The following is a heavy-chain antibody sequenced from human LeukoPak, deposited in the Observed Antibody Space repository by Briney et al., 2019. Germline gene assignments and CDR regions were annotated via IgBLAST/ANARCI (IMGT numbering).Heavy chain of an antibody. CDR3: AKMRYSYGLDAFDI. CDR2: IHPGGSI. Sequence: GGSLRLSCAASGFTVSSKYMGWVRHAPGEGLEGVSVIHPGGSISYADSVKGRFTISRDNSKNTLYLQMNSLRAEDTAVYYCAKMRYSYGLDAFDIWGQGTMVTVSS. V-gene: IGHV3-53*01. J-gene: IGHJ3*02. CDR1: GFTVSSKY. D-gene: IGHD5-18*01.